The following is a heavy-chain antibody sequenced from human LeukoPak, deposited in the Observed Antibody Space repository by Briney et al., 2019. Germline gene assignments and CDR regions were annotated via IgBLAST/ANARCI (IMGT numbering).Heavy chain of an antibody. CDR1: GGSISSYY. CDR2: IYTSGST. Sequence: SETLSLTCTVSGGSISSYYWSWIRQPAGKGLEWIGRIYTSGSTNYNPSLKSRVTMSVDTSKNQFSLKLSSVTAADTAVYYCASNYDSSGYYSYYLDYWGQGTLVTVSS. CDR3: ASNYDSSGYYSYYLDY. D-gene: IGHD3-22*01. J-gene: IGHJ4*02. V-gene: IGHV4-4*07.